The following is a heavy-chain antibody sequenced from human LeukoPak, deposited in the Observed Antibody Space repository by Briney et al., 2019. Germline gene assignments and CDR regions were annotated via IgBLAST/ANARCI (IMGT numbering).Heavy chain of an antibody. CDR3: ARDNYSGSGSYGFDY. CDR1: GFTFSDYY. D-gene: IGHD3-10*01. CDR2: ISSNGSTI. J-gene: IGHJ4*02. V-gene: IGHV3-11*01. Sequence: GGSLRLSCAASGFTFSDYYMSWIRQAPGKGLEWVSCISSNGSTIYYADSVKGRFTISRDNAKNSLYLQMNSLRAEDTAAYYCARDNYSGSGSYGFDYWGQGTLVTVSS.